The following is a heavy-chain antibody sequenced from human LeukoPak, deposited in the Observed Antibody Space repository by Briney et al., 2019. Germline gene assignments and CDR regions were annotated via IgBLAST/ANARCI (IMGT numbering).Heavy chain of an antibody. V-gene: IGHV3-7*01. D-gene: IGHD1-26*01. CDR3: TRDDFSGSYCD. Sequence: GGSLRLSCVASGFIFSNNWMSWVRQAPGKGLEWVANIKGDGSETYYVDSVKGRFTISRDNTRNSLYLQMNSLRADDTATYYCTRDDFSGSYCDWGHGTLVTVSS. J-gene: IGHJ4*01. CDR1: GFIFSNNW. CDR2: IKGDGSET.